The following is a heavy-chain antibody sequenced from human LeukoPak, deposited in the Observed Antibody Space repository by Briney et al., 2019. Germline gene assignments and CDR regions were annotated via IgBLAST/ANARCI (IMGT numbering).Heavy chain of an antibody. D-gene: IGHD2-21*01. CDR2: ISTAGTSI. J-gene: IGHJ4*02. Sequence: GGSLRLSCAASGFTFSGYHMNWVRQAPGKGLEWISYISTAGTSIHYADSVRGRFAISRDNAKSSLYRQMTSLTDEDTAVYPCARVWQAYSGVDYWGRGTPVTVSS. CDR3: ARVWQAYSGVDY. CDR1: GFTFSGYH. V-gene: IGHV3-48*02.